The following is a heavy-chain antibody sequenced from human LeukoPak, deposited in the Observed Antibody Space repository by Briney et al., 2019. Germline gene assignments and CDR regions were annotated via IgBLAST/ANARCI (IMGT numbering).Heavy chain of an antibody. CDR1: GFTLSNHW. Sequence: GGSLRLSCAASGFTLSNHWMSWVRQAPGKGLEWVANIKKDGSQKNYVDSVKGRFTISRDNARNSLYLQMNSLRVEDTAVYYCARDASGYDYWGQGTLVTVSS. V-gene: IGHV3-7*01. D-gene: IGHD2-15*01. CDR3: ARDASGYDY. J-gene: IGHJ4*02. CDR2: IKKDGSQK.